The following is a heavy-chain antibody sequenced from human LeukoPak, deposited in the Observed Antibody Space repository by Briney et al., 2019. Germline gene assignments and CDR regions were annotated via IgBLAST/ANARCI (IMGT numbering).Heavy chain of an antibody. CDR2: ISSSGSTI. CDR1: GFTFSDYY. V-gene: IGHV3-11*04. D-gene: IGHD1-1*01. Sequence: GGSLRLSCAASGFTFSDYYMSWIRQAPGKGLEWVSYISSSGSTIYYADSVKGRFTISRDNAKNSLYLQMNSLRAEDTAVYYCARPRGYNWNDVNYYYYMDVWGKGTTVTVSS. J-gene: IGHJ6*03. CDR3: ARPRGYNWNDVNYYYYMDV.